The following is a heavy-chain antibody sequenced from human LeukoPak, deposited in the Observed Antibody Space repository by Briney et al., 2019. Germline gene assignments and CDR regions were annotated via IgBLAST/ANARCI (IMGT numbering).Heavy chain of an antibody. CDR1: GYTFNTYG. Sequence: GASVKVSCKASGYTFNTYGITWVRQAPGQGLEWMGWISGYNGKTKYAQNLQDRVTMTTDTSTTTAYMELRSLRSDDTAVYYCARSYIAVAGSGPYYFDYWGQGTLVTVSS. D-gene: IGHD6-19*01. CDR2: ISGYNGKT. V-gene: IGHV1-18*01. J-gene: IGHJ4*02. CDR3: ARSYIAVAGSGPYYFDY.